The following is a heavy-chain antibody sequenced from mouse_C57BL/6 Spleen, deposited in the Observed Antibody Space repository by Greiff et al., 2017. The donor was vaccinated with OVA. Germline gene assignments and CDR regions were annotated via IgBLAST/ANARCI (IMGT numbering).Heavy chain of an antibody. V-gene: IGHV1-26*01. D-gene: IGHD1-1*01. CDR1: GYTFTDYY. Sequence: EVQLQQSGPELVKPGASVKISCKASGYTFTDYYMNWVKQSHGKSLEWIGDINPNNGGTSYNQKFKGKATLTVDKSSSTAYMELRSLTSEDSAVYYCAYYGSSYGYAMDYWGQGTSVTVAS. CDR3: AYYGSSYGYAMDY. J-gene: IGHJ4*01. CDR2: INPNNGGT.